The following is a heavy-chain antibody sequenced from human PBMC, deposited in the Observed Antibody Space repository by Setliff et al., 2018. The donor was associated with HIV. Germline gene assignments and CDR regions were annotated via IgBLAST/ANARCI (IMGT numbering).Heavy chain of an antibody. D-gene: IGHD3-22*01. J-gene: IGHJ3*02. CDR1: GASIRGHY. V-gene: IGHV4-59*08. CDR3: ARSLVPSGYYYGRHAFDI. Sequence: SGTLSLTCSVSGASIRGHYWSWIRQSPGKGLEWIGNIYYSGNTNYNPSFKSRVTISVDTSKNQFSLRVNSVTAADTAVYYCARSLVPSGYYYGRHAFDIWGQGTKVTVSS. CDR2: IYYSGNT.